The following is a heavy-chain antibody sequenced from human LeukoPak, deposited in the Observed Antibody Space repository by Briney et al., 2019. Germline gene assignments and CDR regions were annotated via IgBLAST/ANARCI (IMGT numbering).Heavy chain of an antibody. Sequence: GGSLRLSCAASGFTFSRYGMTWVRQAPGKGLEWVANIKQDGSEKYYVESVKGRFTISRDNAKNSLYLQMNSLRAEDTAVYYCAALLRDYWGQGTLVTVSS. CDR1: GFTFSRYG. V-gene: IGHV3-7*01. CDR2: IKQDGSEK. CDR3: AALLRDY. J-gene: IGHJ4*02. D-gene: IGHD1-26*01.